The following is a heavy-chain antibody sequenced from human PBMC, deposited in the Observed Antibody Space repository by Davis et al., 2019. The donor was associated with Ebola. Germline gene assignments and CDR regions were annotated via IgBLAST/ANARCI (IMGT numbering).Heavy chain of an antibody. CDR2: ISYDGSNK. CDR3: AKAGCGSTSCYSNQ. V-gene: IGHV3-30*18. D-gene: IGHD2-2*01. J-gene: IGHJ4*02. Sequence: PGGSLRLSCAASGFTFSSYGMHWVRQAPGKGLEWVAVISYDGSNKYYADSVKGRFTISRDNSKNTLYLQMNSLRAEDTAQYYCAKAGCGSTSCYSNQWGRGTLVTVSS. CDR1: GFTFSSYG.